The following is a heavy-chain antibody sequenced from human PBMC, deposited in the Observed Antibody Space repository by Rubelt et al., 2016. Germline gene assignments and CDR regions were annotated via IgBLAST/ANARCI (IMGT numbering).Heavy chain of an antibody. CDR3: AKGDYGDTADWFDP. D-gene: IGHD4-17*01. CDR2: ISGSGGST. CDR1: GFTFSSSA. J-gene: IGHJ5*02. V-gene: IGHV3-23*04. Sequence: EVQLVESGGGLVKPGGSLRLSCAASGFTFSSSAMSWVRQAPGKGLEWVSGISGSGGSTYYADSVKGRFTSSRDNSKNTLYLQMNSLRAEDTAVYYCAKGDYGDTADWFDPWGQGTLVTVSS.